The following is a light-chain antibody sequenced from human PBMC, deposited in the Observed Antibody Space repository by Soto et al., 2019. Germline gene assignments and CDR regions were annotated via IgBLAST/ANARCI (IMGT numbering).Light chain of an antibody. J-gene: IGKJ5*01. V-gene: IGKV3-11*01. CDR1: QNVYTY. CDR2: DAS. Sequence: EIVWTQSPATLSLSPGERATLSCRASQNVYTYLVWYQQKPGQAPRLLIDDASVRATGVPARFSGSGSGTDFTLTINNLESEDFALYYCQQRSPWHTCRQGTLLEI. CDR3: QQRSPWHT.